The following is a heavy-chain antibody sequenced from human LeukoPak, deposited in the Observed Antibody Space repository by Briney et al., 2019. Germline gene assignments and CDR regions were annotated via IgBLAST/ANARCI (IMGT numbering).Heavy chain of an antibody. V-gene: IGHV4-4*09. J-gene: IGHJ5*02. Sequence: PSETLSLTCAVSGGSINDYYWTWIRQAPGKGLEWIGYISNSGTTDYNPSLKSRVTMSVDTSQNEFSLKLTSVPAADTAMYYCARIVRGAFTSNCFDPWGKGTLVTVSS. D-gene: IGHD3-10*02. CDR2: ISNSGTT. CDR3: ARIVRGAFTSNCFDP. CDR1: GGSINDYY.